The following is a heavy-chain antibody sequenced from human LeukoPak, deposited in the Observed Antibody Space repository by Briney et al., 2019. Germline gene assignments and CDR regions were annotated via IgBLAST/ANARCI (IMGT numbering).Heavy chain of an antibody. Sequence: PGGSLRLSCAASGFTFSSYAMSWVRQAPGKGLEWVSAISGSGGSTYYADSVKGRFTISRDNSKNTLYLQMNSLRAEDTAVYYCAKDYVWGSYRWTLRDWTTYWGQGTLVTVSS. V-gene: IGHV3-23*01. CDR2: ISGSGGST. CDR1: GFTFSSYA. J-gene: IGHJ4*02. CDR3: AKDYVWGSYRWTLRDWTTY. D-gene: IGHD3-16*02.